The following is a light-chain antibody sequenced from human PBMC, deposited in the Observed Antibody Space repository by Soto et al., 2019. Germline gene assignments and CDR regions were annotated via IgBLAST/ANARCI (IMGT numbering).Light chain of an antibody. J-gene: IGKJ5*01. CDR3: LQYDDLLT. CDR2: DAS. CDR1: QDITNY. Sequence: DIQMTQSPSSLSASIGDRVTITCQAIQDITNYLNWYQQKPGKAPKLLIFDASNLETGVPPRFSGSGSGTDFTFTISSLQPEDIATYYCLQYDDLLTFGQGTRLEIK. V-gene: IGKV1-33*01.